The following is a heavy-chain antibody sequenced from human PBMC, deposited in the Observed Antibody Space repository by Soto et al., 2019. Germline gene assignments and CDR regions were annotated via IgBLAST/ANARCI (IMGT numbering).Heavy chain of an antibody. CDR3: ARVVRFFGGHAGY. CDR1: GYTFTEFD. D-gene: IGHD3-3*01. Sequence: QVLLVQYGVDVKKPGASVKVSCKTSGYTFTEFDINWVRQAPGQGLEWMGWMNTNTGNTGYAQKFQGRFTMTRDTSISTAYMELRRLRSEDTAVYYCARVVRFFGGHAGYWGQGTLVTVSS. CDR2: MNTNTGNT. V-gene: IGHV1-8*01. J-gene: IGHJ4*02.